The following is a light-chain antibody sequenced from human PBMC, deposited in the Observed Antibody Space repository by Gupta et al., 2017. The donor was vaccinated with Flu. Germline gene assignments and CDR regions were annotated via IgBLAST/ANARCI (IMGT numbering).Light chain of an antibody. J-gene: IGLJ2*01. V-gene: IGLV2-14*01. CDR3: SAYTSNNTVL. CDR2: EGS. CDR1: SSDVGRYNF. Sequence: SALTQPASVSGSPGPAITISCTGASSDVGRYNFVSWYQQPPGNAPIVMIFEGSKRPAGVSNRFSGSKSGTTASLTISGLQAEDDGDYYCSAYTSNNTVLFGGGTKLTVL.